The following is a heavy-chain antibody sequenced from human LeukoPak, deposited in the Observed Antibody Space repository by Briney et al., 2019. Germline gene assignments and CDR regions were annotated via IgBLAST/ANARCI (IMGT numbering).Heavy chain of an antibody. J-gene: IGHJ5*02. Sequence: SETLSLTCAVSGGSISSGGYSWTWIRQPPGKGLEWIGYIYHSGSTYYNPSLKSRVTILVDRSKNQFSLRMSSVTAADTAVYYCAIGAAAYEAGPNWFDPWGQGTLVTVSS. D-gene: IGHD6-19*01. CDR1: GGSISSGGYS. V-gene: IGHV4-30-2*01. CDR2: IYHSGST. CDR3: AIGAAAYEAGPNWFDP.